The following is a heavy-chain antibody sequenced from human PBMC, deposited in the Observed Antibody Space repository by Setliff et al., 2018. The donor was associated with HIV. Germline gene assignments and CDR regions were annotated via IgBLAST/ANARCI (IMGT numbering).Heavy chain of an antibody. J-gene: IGHJ5*02. Sequence: PSETLSLTCSVSGDSITHYYWNWIRQPPGKGLEWIGNIFDSENNNYNPSLKSRVSMSVDTAKNQFSLKLSSVTAADTAVYYCAAATTLLSPRAWGQGTLVTVSS. CDR3: AAATTLLSPRA. CDR2: IFDSENN. D-gene: IGHD2-15*01. V-gene: IGHV4-59*08. CDR1: GDSITHYY.